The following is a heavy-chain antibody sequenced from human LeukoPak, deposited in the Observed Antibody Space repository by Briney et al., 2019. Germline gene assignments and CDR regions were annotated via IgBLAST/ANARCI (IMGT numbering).Heavy chain of an antibody. CDR2: IYYSGST. CDR3: ARDYYGSGSYGNYGMDV. CDR1: GGSISSGGYY. V-gene: IGHV4-31*03. Sequence: SETLSLTCTVSGGSISSGGYYWSWIRQHPGKGLEWIGYIYYSGSTYYNPSLKSRVTISVDTSKNQFSLKLSSVTAADTAVYYSARDYYGSGSYGNYGMDVWGQGTTVTVSS. J-gene: IGHJ6*02. D-gene: IGHD3-10*01.